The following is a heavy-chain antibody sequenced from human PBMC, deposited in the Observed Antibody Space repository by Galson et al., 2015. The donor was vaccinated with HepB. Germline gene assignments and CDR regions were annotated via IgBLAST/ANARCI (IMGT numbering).Heavy chain of an antibody. CDR3: ARVLNPVAAYYYYYAMDV. J-gene: IGHJ6*02. D-gene: IGHD6-19*01. CDR2: TSYDGINE. CDR1: GFTFSSYA. V-gene: IGHV3-30-3*01. Sequence: SLRLSCAASGFTFSSYAMHWVRQAPGKGLGWVAVTSYDGINEHYADSVKGRFTISRDNSKNTLYLQMNSLRDDDTAVYYCARVLNPVAAYYYYYAMDVWGQGTTVTVSS.